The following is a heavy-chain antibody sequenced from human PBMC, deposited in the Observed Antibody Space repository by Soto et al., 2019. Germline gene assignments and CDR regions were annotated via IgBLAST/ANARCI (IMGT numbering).Heavy chain of an antibody. D-gene: IGHD2-2*01. CDR2: IYPGDSDT. Sequence: GESLKISCKGSGYSFTSYWIGWVRQMPGKGLEWMGIIYPGDSDTRYSPSFQGQVTISADKSISTAYLQWSSLKASDTAMYYCARHYCSSTSCYPVYYYYYGMDVGGQGTTVTVAS. J-gene: IGHJ6*02. CDR3: ARHYCSSTSCYPVYYYYYGMDV. V-gene: IGHV5-51*01. CDR1: GYSFTSYW.